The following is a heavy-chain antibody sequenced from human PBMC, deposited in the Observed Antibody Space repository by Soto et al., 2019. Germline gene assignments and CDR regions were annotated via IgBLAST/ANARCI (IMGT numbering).Heavy chain of an antibody. J-gene: IGHJ6*02. CDR1: GFTFSNAW. Sequence: EVQLVESGGGLVKPGGSLRLSCAASGFTFSNAWMNWVRQAPGKGLEWVGRIKSKTDGGTTDYAAPVKGRFTISRDDSKNTLYLQMNSLKTEDTAVYYCTTGIQLWLRASYYYYGMDVWGQGTTVTVSS. CDR3: TTGIQLWLRASYYYYGMDV. V-gene: IGHV3-15*07. CDR2: IKSKTDGGTT. D-gene: IGHD5-18*01.